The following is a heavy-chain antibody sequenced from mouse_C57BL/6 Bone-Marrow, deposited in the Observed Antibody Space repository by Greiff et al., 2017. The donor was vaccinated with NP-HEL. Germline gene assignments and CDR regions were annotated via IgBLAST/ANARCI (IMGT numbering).Heavy chain of an antibody. CDR1: GYTFTSYW. J-gene: IGHJ3*01. CDR2: IDTSDSYT. Sequence: QVQLQQPGAELVKPGASVKLSCKASGYTFTSYWMQWVKQRPGQGLEWIGEIDTSDSYTNYNQKFKGKATLTVDTSSSTDYMQLSSLTSEDSAVYYCARSPWGSWFAYWGQGTLVTVSA. V-gene: IGHV1-50*01. CDR3: ARSPWGSWFAY.